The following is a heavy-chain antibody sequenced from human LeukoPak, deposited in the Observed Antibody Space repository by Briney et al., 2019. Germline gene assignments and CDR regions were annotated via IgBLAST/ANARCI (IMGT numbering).Heavy chain of an antibody. CDR3: ARAGYGDSDFDY. D-gene: IGHD4-17*01. CDR1: GVSISSSNSY. Sequence: SETLSLTCTVSGVSISSSNSYWGWIRQPPGKGLEWIGSIYYSGNTYYNPSLKSRVTISVDTSKNQFSLKLSSVTAADTAVYYCARAGYGDSDFDYWGQGTLVTVSS. V-gene: IGHV4-39*07. CDR2: IYYSGNT. J-gene: IGHJ4*02.